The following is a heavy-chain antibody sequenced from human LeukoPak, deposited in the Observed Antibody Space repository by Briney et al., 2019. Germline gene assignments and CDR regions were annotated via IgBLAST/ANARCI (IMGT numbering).Heavy chain of an antibody. CDR3: ASSGCSSTTCYGTNYLDF. V-gene: IGHV3-72*01. J-gene: IGHJ4*02. CDR2: TRNKANSYTT. CDR1: GFTFSDHY. D-gene: IGHD2-2*01. Sequence: PGGSLRLSCAASGFTFSDHYVDWVRQAPGKGLEWVGRTRNKANSYTTEYAASVKGRFTISRDDSKNSVYLQMNSLKTEDTAVYYCASSGCSSTTCYGTNYLDFWGQGTLVTVS.